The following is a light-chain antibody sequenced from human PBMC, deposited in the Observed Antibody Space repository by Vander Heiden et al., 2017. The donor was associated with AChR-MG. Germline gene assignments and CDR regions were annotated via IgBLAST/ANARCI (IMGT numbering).Light chain of an antibody. CDR1: QGISSY. V-gene: IGKV1-9*01. CDR2: AAS. J-gene: IGKJ5*01. Sequence: IQLTQSPSSLSASLGDRVTITCRARQGISSYLAWYQQKPGQAPKLLIYAASTLESGVPSRFSGSGSGTDFTLTISSLQPEDFATYYCQQLSSYPITFGQGTRLEIK. CDR3: QQLSSYPIT.